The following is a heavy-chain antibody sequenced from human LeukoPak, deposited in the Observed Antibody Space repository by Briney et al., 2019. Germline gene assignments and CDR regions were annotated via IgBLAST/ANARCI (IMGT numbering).Heavy chain of an antibody. D-gene: IGHD3-22*01. CDR3: ARGGYDSSGYPYYYFDY. Sequence: GGSLRLSCAASGFTFSSYGMHWVRQALGKGLEWVAVIWYDGSNKYYADSVKGRFTISRDNSKNTLYLQMNSLRAEDTAVYYCARGGYDSSGYPYYYFDYWGQGTLVTVSS. V-gene: IGHV3-33*01. J-gene: IGHJ4*02. CDR2: IWYDGSNK. CDR1: GFTFSSYG.